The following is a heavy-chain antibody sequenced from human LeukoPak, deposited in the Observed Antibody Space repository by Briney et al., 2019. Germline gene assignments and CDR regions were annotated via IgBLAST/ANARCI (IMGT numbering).Heavy chain of an antibody. J-gene: IGHJ5*02. D-gene: IGHD2/OR15-2a*01. CDR1: GSTLTELS. V-gene: IGHV1-24*01. CDR2: FDPEDGEA. CDR3: ATDFLGFDP. Sequence: AASVKVSCKVSGSTLTELSMHWVRQAPGEGLEWMGGFDPEDGEAIYAQKVQGRVTMTEDTSTDTVYMELTSLRSEDTAVYYCATDFLGFDPWGQGTLVTVSS.